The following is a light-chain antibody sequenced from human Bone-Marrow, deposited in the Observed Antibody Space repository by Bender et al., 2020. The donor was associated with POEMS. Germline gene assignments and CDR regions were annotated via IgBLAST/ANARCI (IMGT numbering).Light chain of an antibody. CDR2: EVT. Sequence: QSALTQPASVSGSPGQSITISCTGTSSDVGSYNLVSWYQQHPGKATKLLIYEVTKRPSGVPDRFSGSKSGNTASLTVSGLQAEDKADYYCCSYAEGSSFWVFGGGTKLTVL. J-gene: IGLJ3*02. CDR3: CSYAEGSSFWV. V-gene: IGLV2-23*02. CDR1: SSDVGSYNL.